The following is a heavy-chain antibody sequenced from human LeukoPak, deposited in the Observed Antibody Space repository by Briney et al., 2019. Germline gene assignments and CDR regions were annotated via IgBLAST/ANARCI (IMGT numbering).Heavy chain of an antibody. CDR2: ISYDGSNK. Sequence: PGGSLRLSCAASGFTFSSYAMHWVRQAPGKGLEWVAVISYDGSNKYYADSVKGRFTISRDNSKNTLYLQMNSLRAEDTAVYYCARDGDCSGGSCYSYSVPYFDYWGQGTLVTVPS. J-gene: IGHJ4*02. D-gene: IGHD2-15*01. CDR1: GFTFSSYA. V-gene: IGHV3-30*04. CDR3: ARDGDCSGGSCYSYSVPYFDY.